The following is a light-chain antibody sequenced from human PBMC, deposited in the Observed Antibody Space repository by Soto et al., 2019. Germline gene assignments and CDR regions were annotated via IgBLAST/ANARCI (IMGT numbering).Light chain of an antibody. Sequence: EIVLTQSPATLSLSPGERAVLSCRGSQSVSTFLAWFQQKPGQPPRLLIYNASNRTTGIPARFSGSGSGTDFTLTISSLEPEDFAVYYCQQRGDWPPITFGQGTRLEIK. J-gene: IGKJ5*01. CDR1: QSVSTF. CDR2: NAS. V-gene: IGKV3-11*01. CDR3: QQRGDWPPIT.